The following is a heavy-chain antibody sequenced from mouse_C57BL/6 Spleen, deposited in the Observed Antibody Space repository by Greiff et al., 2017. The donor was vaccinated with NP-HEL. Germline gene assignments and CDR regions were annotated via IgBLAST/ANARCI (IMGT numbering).Heavy chain of an antibody. CDR2: ISDGGSYT. J-gene: IGHJ4*01. Sequence: DVMLVESGGGLVKPGGSLKLSCAASGFTFSSYAMSWVRQTPEKRLEWVATISDGGSYTYYPDNVKGRFTISRDNAKNNLYLQMSHLKSEDTAMYYCAREPYDYDVGYAMDYWGQGTSVTVSS. CDR1: GFTFSSYA. V-gene: IGHV5-4*01. CDR3: AREPYDYDVGYAMDY. D-gene: IGHD2-4*01.